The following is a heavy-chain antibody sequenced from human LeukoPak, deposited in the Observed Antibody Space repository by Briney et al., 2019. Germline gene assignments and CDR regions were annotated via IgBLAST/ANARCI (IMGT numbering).Heavy chain of an antibody. CDR2: IWYDGSNK. J-gene: IGHJ4*02. CDR1: GFTFSSYG. D-gene: IGHD2-21*02. Sequence: GRSLRLSCAASGFTFSSYGMHWVRPAPGKGLEWVAVIWYDGSNKYYADSVKGRFTISRDNSKNTLYLQMNSLRAEDTAVYYCARANCGGDCFPYYFDYWGQGTLVTVSS. V-gene: IGHV3-33*01. CDR3: ARANCGGDCFPYYFDY.